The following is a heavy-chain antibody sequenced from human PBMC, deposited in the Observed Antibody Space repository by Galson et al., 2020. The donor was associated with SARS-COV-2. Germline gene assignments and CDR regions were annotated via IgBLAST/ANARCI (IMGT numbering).Heavy chain of an antibody. CDR2: IKQDGSEK. V-gene: IGHV3-7*01. J-gene: IGHJ4*02. CDR1: GFTFSSYW. D-gene: IGHD6-19*01. Sequence: QLGESLKISCAASGFTFSSYWMSWVRQAPGKGLEWVANIKQDGSEKYYVDSVKGRFTISRDNAKNSLYLQMNSLRAEDTAVYYCARESIAVAGGVDYWGQGTLVTVSS. CDR3: ARESIAVAGGVDY.